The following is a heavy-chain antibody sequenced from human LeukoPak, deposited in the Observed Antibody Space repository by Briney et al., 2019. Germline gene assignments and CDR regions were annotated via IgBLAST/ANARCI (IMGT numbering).Heavy chain of an antibody. CDR1: GYSFTGYY. CDR2: INPNSGGT. J-gene: IGHJ4*02. D-gene: IGHD2-21*01. Sequence: GASVKVSCKASGYSFTGYYMHWVRQAPGQGLEWMGWINPNSGGTNYAQKFQGRVTMTRDTSISTAYMELSRLRSDDTAVYYCARSSRTMWSGGIGYWGQGTLVTVSS. CDR3: ARSSRTMWSGGIGY. V-gene: IGHV1-2*02.